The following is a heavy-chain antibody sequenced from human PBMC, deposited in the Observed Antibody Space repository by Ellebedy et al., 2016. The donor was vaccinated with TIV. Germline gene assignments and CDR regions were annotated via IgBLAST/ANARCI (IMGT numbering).Heavy chain of an antibody. CDR3: ARHAGTGSFPYYFDS. J-gene: IGHJ4*02. D-gene: IGHD1-26*01. CDR1: GFTFTDYW. Sequence: GESLKISXQASGFTFTDYWIGWVRQMPGKGLEWVGIVYPGDSDTRYGPSFQGQVTISADKSITTAYLHLSSLQASDTAIYYCARHAGTGSFPYYFDSWGQGVLVTVSS. V-gene: IGHV5-51*01. CDR2: VYPGDSDT.